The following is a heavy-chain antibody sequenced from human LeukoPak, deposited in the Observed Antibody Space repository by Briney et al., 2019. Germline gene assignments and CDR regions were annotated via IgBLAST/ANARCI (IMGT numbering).Heavy chain of an antibody. CDR1: GYTLTELS. Sequence: ASVKVSCKVSGYTLTELSMHWVRQAPGKGLEWMGGFDPEDGETIYAQKFQGRVTMTEDTSTDTAYMELSSLRSEDTAVYYCGFEGKYYSDSSGYYGYFDYWGQGTLVTVSS. CDR3: GFEGKYYSDSSGYYGYFDY. CDR2: FDPEDGET. D-gene: IGHD3-22*01. V-gene: IGHV1-24*01. J-gene: IGHJ4*02.